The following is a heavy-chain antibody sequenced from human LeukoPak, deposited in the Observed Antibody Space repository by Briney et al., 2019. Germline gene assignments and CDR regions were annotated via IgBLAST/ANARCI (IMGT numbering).Heavy chain of an antibody. CDR3: ARDGYYDFWSGYYLFDY. Sequence: PSETLSLTCAVSGGSISSSNWWSWVRQPPGKGLEWIGEIYHSGSTNYNPSLKSRVTISVDKSKNQFSLKLSSVTAADTAVYYCARDGYYDFWSGYYLFDYWGQGTLVTVSS. CDR2: IYHSGST. J-gene: IGHJ4*02. D-gene: IGHD3-3*01. V-gene: IGHV4-4*02. CDR1: GGSISSSNW.